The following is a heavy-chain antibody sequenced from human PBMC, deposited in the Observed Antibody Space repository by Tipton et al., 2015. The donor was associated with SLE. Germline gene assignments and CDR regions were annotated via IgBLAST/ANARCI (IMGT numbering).Heavy chain of an antibody. CDR2: ISGSGGST. D-gene: IGHD3-22*01. Sequence: SLRLSCAASGFTFSSYAMSWVRQAPGKGLEWVSAISGSGGSTYYADSVKGRFTISRDNSKNTLYLQMNSLRAEDTAVYYCARDEGDSSGYYGDAFDIWGQGTMVTVSS. CDR1: GFTFSSYA. V-gene: IGHV3-23*01. J-gene: IGHJ3*02. CDR3: ARDEGDSSGYYGDAFDI.